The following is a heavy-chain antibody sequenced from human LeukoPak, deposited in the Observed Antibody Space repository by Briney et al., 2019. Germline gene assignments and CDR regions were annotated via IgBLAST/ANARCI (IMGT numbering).Heavy chain of an antibody. D-gene: IGHD6-13*01. CDR1: GFTFSSYS. CDR3: ARVGVVSSSWLLY. V-gene: IGHV3-48*04. Sequence: GGSLRLSCAASGFTFSSYSMNWVRQAPGKGLEWVSSISRSATTIYYADSVKGRFTISRDNAKNSLYLQMNSLRAEDTAVYYCARVGVVSSSWLLYWGQGTLVTVSS. J-gene: IGHJ4*02. CDR2: ISRSATTI.